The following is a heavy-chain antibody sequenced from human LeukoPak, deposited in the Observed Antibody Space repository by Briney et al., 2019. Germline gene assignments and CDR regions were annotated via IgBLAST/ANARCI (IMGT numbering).Heavy chain of an antibody. V-gene: IGHV3-7*01. J-gene: IGHJ1*01. Sequence: PGGSLRLSCAASGYTFSSQWMSWVRQAPGKGLEWVADINQDGSEKHYVDFVKGRFTISRDNAKNLLFLQMNSLRAEDTAVYYCVRDPRLFHCWGQGTLVTVSS. CDR3: VRDPRLFHC. CDR1: GYTFSSQW. CDR2: INQDGSEK. D-gene: IGHD3-10*02.